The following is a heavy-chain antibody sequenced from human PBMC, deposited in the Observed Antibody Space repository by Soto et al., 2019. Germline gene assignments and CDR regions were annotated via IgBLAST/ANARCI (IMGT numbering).Heavy chain of an antibody. J-gene: IGHJ4*02. CDR2: IFPGDSDT. Sequence: PGESLKISCNAIGYTFTNYWIGWVRQTPGKGLEWMGIIFPGDSDTRYNPSFEGQVTVSADESISTAYLQWNTLKASDTAMYYCVRPNFGALTHFDFWDQGTLVTVSS. CDR3: VRPNFGALTHFDF. V-gene: IGHV5-51*01. D-gene: IGHD3-16*01. CDR1: GYTFTNYW.